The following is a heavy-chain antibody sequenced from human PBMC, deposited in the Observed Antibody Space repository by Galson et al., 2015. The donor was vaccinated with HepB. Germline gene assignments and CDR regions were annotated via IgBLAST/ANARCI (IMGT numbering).Heavy chain of an antibody. Sequence: SLRLSCAASGFTFSNYWMTWVRQAPGKGLEWVAVIWYDGSNKYYADSVKGRFTISRDNSKNTLYLQMNSLRAEDTAVYYCARDLGSGWYFDLWGRGTLVAVSS. CDR1: GFTFSNYW. J-gene: IGHJ2*01. CDR3: ARDLGSGWYFDL. V-gene: IGHV3-33*08. CDR2: IWYDGSNK. D-gene: IGHD6-19*01.